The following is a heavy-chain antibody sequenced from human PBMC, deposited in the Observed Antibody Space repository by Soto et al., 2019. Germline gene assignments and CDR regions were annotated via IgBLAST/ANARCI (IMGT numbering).Heavy chain of an antibody. J-gene: IGHJ4*02. D-gene: IGHD3-22*01. CDR3: AIQSSGFSSDY. CDR1: GLSFSSYA. CDR2: ISGSGGST. V-gene: IGHV3-23*01. Sequence: PGGSLRLSCAASGLSFSSYAMSWVRQAPGKGLEWVSAISGSGGSTYYADSVKGRFTISRDNSKNTLYLQMNTLRAEDTAVYYCAIQSSGFSSDYWGQGTLVTVSS.